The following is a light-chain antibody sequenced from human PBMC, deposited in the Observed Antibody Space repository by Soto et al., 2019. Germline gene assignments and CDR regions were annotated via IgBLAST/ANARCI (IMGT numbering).Light chain of an antibody. CDR1: HDISDY. V-gene: IGKV1-17*03. CDR3: LQHNSYPWT. Sequence: DIQMTQSPSAMSASVGDRVTITCRASHDISDYLAWFQQKPGKVPKRLIYTATTLQSGFPSRFSGSGSGTEFTLTISSLQPEYFATYYCLQHNSYPWTFGQGTKVEI. J-gene: IGKJ1*01. CDR2: TAT.